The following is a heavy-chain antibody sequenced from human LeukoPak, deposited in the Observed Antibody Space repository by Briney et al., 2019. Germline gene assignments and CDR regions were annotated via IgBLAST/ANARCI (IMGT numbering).Heavy chain of an antibody. D-gene: IGHD6-13*01. CDR1: GFTFSSYV. CDR2: ISSSSSYI. V-gene: IGHV3-21*01. J-gene: IGHJ4*02. Sequence: GGSLRLSCAASGFTFSSYVMSWVRQAPGKGLEWVSSISSSSSYIYYADSVKGRFTISRDNAKNSLYLQMNSLRAEDTAVYYCAGGIAAASDYWGQGTLVTVSS. CDR3: AGGIAAASDY.